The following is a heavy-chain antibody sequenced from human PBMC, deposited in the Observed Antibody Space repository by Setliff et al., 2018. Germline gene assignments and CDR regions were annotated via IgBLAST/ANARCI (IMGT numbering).Heavy chain of an antibody. CDR1: GGTLRTYA. Sequence: SVKVSCKASGGTLRTYAFNWVRQAPGQGLEWVGGILPLFSSATYARKFQGRVTITADESTSTTYMEVSSLTSEDTAEYFCARGPISGSGTYYGADWGQGTLVTVSS. J-gene: IGHJ4*02. CDR3: ARGPISGSGTYYGAD. V-gene: IGHV1-69*13. CDR2: ILPLFSSA. D-gene: IGHD3-10*01.